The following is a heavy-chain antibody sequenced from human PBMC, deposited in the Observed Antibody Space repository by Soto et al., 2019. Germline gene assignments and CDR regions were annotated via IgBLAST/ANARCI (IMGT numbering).Heavy chain of an antibody. D-gene: IGHD3-3*01. CDR2: IDHSGST. V-gene: IGHV4-34*01. J-gene: IGHJ6*02. CDR1: GGCFSGDD. CDR3: ARAGSYYDFWSGNTYGMDV. Sequence: SETLSLTCAVYGGCFSGDDWSWIRQPPGKGLEWMGEIDHSGSTNYNPSLKSRVTISVDTSKNQFSLKLSSVTAADTAVYYCARAGSYYDFWSGNTYGMDVWGQGTTVT.